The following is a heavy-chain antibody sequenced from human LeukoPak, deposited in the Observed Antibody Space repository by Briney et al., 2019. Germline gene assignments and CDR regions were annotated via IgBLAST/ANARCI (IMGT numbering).Heavy chain of an antibody. Sequence: GSSVKVSCKASGGTFSSYAISWVRQAPGQGLEWRGGIIPIFGTANYAQKFQGRVTITTDESTSTAYMELSSLRSEDTAVYYCARDRERYYDSSGSLDIDYWGQGKLVTVSS. D-gene: IGHD3-22*01. CDR2: IIPIFGTA. V-gene: IGHV1-69*05. J-gene: IGHJ4*02. CDR1: GGTFSSYA. CDR3: ARDRERYYDSSGSLDIDY.